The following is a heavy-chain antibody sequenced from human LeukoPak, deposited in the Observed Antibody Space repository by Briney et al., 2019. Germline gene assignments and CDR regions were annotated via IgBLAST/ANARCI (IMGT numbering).Heavy chain of an antibody. CDR3: AKDSVTYYFDY. D-gene: IGHD2-21*02. Sequence: PGGSLRLSCAASGFTFSSYGVHWVRQAPGKGLEWVAVISYDGSNKYYADSVKGRFTISRDNSKNTLYLQMNSLRAEDTAVYYCAKDSVTYYFDYWGQGTLVTVSS. J-gene: IGHJ4*02. V-gene: IGHV3-30*18. CDR2: ISYDGSNK. CDR1: GFTFSSYG.